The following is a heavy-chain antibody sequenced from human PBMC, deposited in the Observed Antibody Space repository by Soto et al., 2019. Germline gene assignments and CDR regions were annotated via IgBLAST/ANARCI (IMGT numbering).Heavy chain of an antibody. CDR1: GFTLTTYS. J-gene: IGHJ4*02. D-gene: IGHD6-19*01. V-gene: IGHV3-48*02. CDR3: ARGAVTGTSLFDY. Sequence: SLRLSCAVSGFTLTTYSMNWVRRAPGKGLEWISFINKNGFTIYYADSVKGRFTISRDYAKNSLYLQMDSLRHEDTAVYYCARGAVTGTSLFDYWGLGTLVT. CDR2: INKNGFTI.